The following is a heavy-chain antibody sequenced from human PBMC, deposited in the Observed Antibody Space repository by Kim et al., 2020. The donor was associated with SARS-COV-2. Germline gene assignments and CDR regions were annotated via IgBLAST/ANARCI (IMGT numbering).Heavy chain of an antibody. D-gene: IGHD2-15*01. J-gene: IGHJ4*02. V-gene: IGHV3-7*01. CDR1: GFTFSSYW. CDR2: IKQDGSEK. CDR3: ARARWELHRVVFDY. Sequence: GGSLRLSCAASGFTFSSYWMSWVRQAPGKGLEWVANIKQDGSEKYYVDSVKGRFTISRDNAKNALYLQMNSLSAEDTAVYYCARARWELHRVVFDYWGQGTLVTVSS.